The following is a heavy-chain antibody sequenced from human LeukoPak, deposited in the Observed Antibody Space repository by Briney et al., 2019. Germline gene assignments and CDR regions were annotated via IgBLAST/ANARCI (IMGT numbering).Heavy chain of an antibody. V-gene: IGHV4-59*01. J-gene: IGHJ4*02. Sequence: SETLSLTCTVSGDSISNFCWSWIRQPPGKGLELIGYISHSGSTNFNPSLESRVTILIDPSKTQFSLRLTSVTAADTAVYYCARSEWELLLVYWGQGTLVTVSS. CDR1: GDSISNFC. CDR3: ARSEWELLLVY. CDR2: ISHSGST. D-gene: IGHD1-26*01.